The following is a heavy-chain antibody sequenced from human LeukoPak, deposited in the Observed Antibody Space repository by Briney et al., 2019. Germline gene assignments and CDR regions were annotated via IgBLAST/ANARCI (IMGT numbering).Heavy chain of an antibody. Sequence: PGGSLRLSCSVSGFTFTGYAMSWVRQAPGKGLEWVSAIGAADGVALYADSVKGRFTISRDTSNNTLYLQMNSLRVEDTALYYCAKLGYGDYERTFDYWGHGTLVTVSS. D-gene: IGHD4-17*01. CDR1: GFTFTGYA. CDR3: AKLGYGDYERTFDY. V-gene: IGHV3-23*01. CDR2: IGAADGVA. J-gene: IGHJ4*01.